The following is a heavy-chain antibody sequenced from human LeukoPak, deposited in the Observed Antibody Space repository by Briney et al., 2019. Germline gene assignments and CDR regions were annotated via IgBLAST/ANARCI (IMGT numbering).Heavy chain of an antibody. CDR3: ARSVGY. CDR2: IYTSGST. J-gene: IGHJ4*02. Sequence: SETLSLTCTVSGGSISSGSYYWSWIRQPAGKGLEWIGRIYTSGSTNYNPSLKSRVTISVDTSKNQFSLKLSSVTAADTAVYYCARSVGYWGQGTLVTVSS. V-gene: IGHV4-61*02. D-gene: IGHD2-15*01. CDR1: GGSISSGSYY.